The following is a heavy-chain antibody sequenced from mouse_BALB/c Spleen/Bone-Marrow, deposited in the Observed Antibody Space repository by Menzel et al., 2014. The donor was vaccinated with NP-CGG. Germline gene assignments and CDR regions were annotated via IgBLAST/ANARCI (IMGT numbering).Heavy chain of an antibody. D-gene: IGHD1-1*01. CDR2: INPYNGDT. V-gene: IGHV1-37*01. J-gene: IGHJ2*01. CDR1: GYSFTGYF. CDR3: GRGAYYYGSSYYFDY. Sequence: EVQLQQSGPELVKPGASVKISCKASGYSFTGYFMNWVKQSHGESLEWIGRINPYNGDTFYNQKFKGKATLTVDKSSSTAHMELLSLTSEDSAVYYCGRGAYYYGSSYYFDYWGQGTTLTVSS.